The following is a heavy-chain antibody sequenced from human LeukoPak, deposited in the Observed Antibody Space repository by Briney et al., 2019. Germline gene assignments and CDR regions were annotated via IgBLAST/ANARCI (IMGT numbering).Heavy chain of an antibody. CDR3: ARDDNYYDSSELIPVAFDI. Sequence: GGSLRLSCVASGFTFSSDSMNWVRQAPGKGLEWLSYISSTSSTMYYADSVKGRFTISRDNAKNSLYLHMNNLRADDTAIYYCARDDNYYDSSELIPVAFDIWGQGTMVTVSS. V-gene: IGHV3-48*01. CDR1: GFTFSSDS. D-gene: IGHD3-22*01. CDR2: ISSTSSTM. J-gene: IGHJ3*02.